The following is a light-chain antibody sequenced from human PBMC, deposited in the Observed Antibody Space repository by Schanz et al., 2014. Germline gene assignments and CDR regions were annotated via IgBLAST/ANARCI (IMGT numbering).Light chain of an antibody. CDR1: QSVSKY. V-gene: IGKV3-11*01. Sequence: EIVLTQSPATLSLSPGERATLSCRASQSVSKYLAWYQQKPGQAPRLLIYDASNRATGVPDRFSGSGSGTDFTLTISRLEPEDSAVYYCHQYGTSWWTFGQGTKVEVK. CDR3: HQYGTSWWT. J-gene: IGKJ1*01. CDR2: DAS.